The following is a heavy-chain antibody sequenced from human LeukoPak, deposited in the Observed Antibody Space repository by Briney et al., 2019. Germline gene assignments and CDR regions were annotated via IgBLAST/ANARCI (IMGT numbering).Heavy chain of an antibody. Sequence: ASVKVSCKASGYTFTSYGISWVRRAPGQGLEWMGWINTNTGNPTYAQGFTGRFVFSLDTSVSTAYLQISSLKAEDTAAYYCARGRMSGSSGRYYFDYWGQGTLVTVSS. V-gene: IGHV7-4-1*02. CDR1: GYTFTSYG. CDR2: INTNTGNP. CDR3: ARGRMSGSSGRYYFDY. J-gene: IGHJ4*02. D-gene: IGHD6-19*01.